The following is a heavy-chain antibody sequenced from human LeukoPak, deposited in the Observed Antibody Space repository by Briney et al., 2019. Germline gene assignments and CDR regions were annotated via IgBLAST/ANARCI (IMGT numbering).Heavy chain of an antibody. CDR3: AKGMPYYYYMDV. J-gene: IGHJ6*03. V-gene: IGHV3-23*01. Sequence: PGGSLRLSCAASGFTFSDYYMSWIRQAPGKGLEWVSAITESGGSTYYADSVKGRFTISRDNSKNTLYLQVNSLRAEDTALYYCAKGMPYYYYMDVWGKGTTVTVSS. CDR1: GFTFSDYY. CDR2: ITESGGST. D-gene: IGHD2-2*01.